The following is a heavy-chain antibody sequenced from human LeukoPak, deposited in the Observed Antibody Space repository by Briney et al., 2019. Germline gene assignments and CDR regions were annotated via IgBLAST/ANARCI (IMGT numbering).Heavy chain of an antibody. CDR2: IWYDGSNK. CDR1: GFTFSSYG. V-gene: IGHV3-33*01. Sequence: GRSLRLSCAASGFTFSSYGMHWVRQAPGKGLEGVAVIWYDGSNKYYADSVKGRFTISRDNSKNTLYLQMNSLRAEDTAVYYCARDDYYYGMDVWGQGTTVTVSS. J-gene: IGHJ6*02. CDR3: ARDDYYYGMDV.